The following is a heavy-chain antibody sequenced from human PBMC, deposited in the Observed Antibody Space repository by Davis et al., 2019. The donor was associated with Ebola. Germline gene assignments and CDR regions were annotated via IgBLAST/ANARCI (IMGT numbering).Heavy chain of an antibody. CDR2: INPDGGTS. Sequence: ASVKVSCKASGYTFTTYYMHWVRQAPGQGLEWMGVINPDGGTSSYSQKFQGRVTMTRDTSTSTVYMELSSLRSEDTAVYYCARVILIAAAHFDPWGQGTLVTVSA. CDR1: GYTFTTYY. V-gene: IGHV1-46*01. CDR3: ARVILIAAAHFDP. D-gene: IGHD6-13*01. J-gene: IGHJ5*02.